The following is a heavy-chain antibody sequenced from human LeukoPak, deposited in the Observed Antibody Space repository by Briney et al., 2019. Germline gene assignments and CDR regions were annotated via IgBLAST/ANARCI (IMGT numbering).Heavy chain of an antibody. Sequence: GGSLRLSCAPSVFTFSSYATSWVRQAPGKGLEWVSAISGSGGSTYYADSVKGRFTISRDNSKNTLYLQMNSLRAEDTAVYYCAKGYCSSTSCYNSFDYWGQGTLVTVSS. D-gene: IGHD2-2*02. CDR3: AKGYCSSTSCYNSFDY. CDR1: VFTFSSYA. J-gene: IGHJ4*02. V-gene: IGHV3-23*01. CDR2: ISGSGGST.